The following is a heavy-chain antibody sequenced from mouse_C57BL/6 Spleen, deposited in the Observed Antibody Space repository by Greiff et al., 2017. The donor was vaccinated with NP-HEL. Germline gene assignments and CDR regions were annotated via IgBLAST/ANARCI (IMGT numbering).Heavy chain of an antibody. V-gene: IGHV5-16*01. CDR3: ARVGYGSSRGYFDV. Sequence: EVHLVESEGGLVQPGSSMKLSCTASGFTFSDYYMAWVRQVPEKGLEWVANINYDGSSTYYLDSLKSRFIISRDNAKNILYLQMSSLKSEDTATYYCARVGYGSSRGYFDVWGTGTTVTVSS. J-gene: IGHJ1*03. D-gene: IGHD1-1*01. CDR1: GFTFSDYY. CDR2: INYDGSST.